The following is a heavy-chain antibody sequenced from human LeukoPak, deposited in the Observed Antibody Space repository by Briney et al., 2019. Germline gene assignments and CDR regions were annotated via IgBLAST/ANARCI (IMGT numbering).Heavy chain of an antibody. CDR3: ARDFTFGGVIVMPLGD. V-gene: IGHV3-21*01. Sequence: PGGSLRLSCAASGFTFSSYEMNWVRQAPGKGLEWVSSISSSSSYIYYADSVKGRFTISRDNAKNSLYLQMNSLRAEDTAVYYCARDFTFGGVIVMPLGDWGQGTLVTVSS. J-gene: IGHJ4*02. CDR2: ISSSSSYI. D-gene: IGHD3-16*02. CDR1: GFTFSSYE.